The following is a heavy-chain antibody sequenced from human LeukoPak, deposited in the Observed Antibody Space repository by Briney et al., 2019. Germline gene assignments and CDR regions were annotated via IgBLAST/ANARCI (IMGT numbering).Heavy chain of an antibody. CDR3: ARNFDYGDHL. Sequence: GGSLRPSCAASGFTFSTYWMHWVRQAPGKGLVWVSRINSDGSTTHYADSVKGRFTISRDNAKNTLYLQMNSLRAEDTAVYYCARNFDYGDHLWGQGTLVTVSS. CDR1: GFTFSTYW. CDR2: INSDGSTT. J-gene: IGHJ5*02. V-gene: IGHV3-74*01. D-gene: IGHD4-17*01.